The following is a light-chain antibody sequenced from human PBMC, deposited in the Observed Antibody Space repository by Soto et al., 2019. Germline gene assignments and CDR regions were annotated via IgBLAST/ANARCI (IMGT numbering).Light chain of an antibody. Sequence: DIQITQSPSTLSASVGDRVTITCRASQSISSWLAWYQQKPGKAPKLLIYKASSLESGVPSRFSGSGSGTEFTLTISSLQPDDFATYYCQQYNSYSQAWTFGQGTKVEIK. CDR3: QQYNSYSQAWT. CDR1: QSISSW. CDR2: KAS. V-gene: IGKV1-5*03. J-gene: IGKJ1*01.